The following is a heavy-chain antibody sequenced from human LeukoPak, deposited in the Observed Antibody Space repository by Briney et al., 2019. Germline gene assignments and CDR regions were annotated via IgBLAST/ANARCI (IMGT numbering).Heavy chain of an antibody. CDR2: INPNSGGT. V-gene: IGHV1-2*02. D-gene: IGHD3-3*01. CDR1: GYSFTGHY. J-gene: IGHJ4*02. CDR3: ARGGGTVFGVLND. Sequence: ASVKVSCKASGYSFTGHYMHWVRQAPGQGLEWMGWINPNSGGTNYAQKFQGRVTMTRDTSSGTAYMELSRLRSDDTAVYYWARGGGTVFGVLNDWGQGTLVTVSS.